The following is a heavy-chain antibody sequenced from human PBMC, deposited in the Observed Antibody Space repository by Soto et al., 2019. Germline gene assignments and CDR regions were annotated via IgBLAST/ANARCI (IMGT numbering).Heavy chain of an antibody. V-gene: IGHV3-9*01. J-gene: IGHJ4*02. D-gene: IGHD6-19*01. CDR2: ISWNSGVK. CDR1: GFTFEDSA. Sequence: DVQLVESGGGLAQPGRSLRLSCAASGFTFEDSAMHWVRQAPGKGLEWVSGISWNSGVKGYADSVKGRFSISRDNAKNSLYLQMNRLRTEDTALYFCAKDIDVRIGVADFHFWGQGTVVTVSS. CDR3: AKDIDVRIGVADFHF.